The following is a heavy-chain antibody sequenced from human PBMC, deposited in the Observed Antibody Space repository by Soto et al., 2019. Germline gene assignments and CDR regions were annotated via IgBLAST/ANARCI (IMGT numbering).Heavy chain of an antibody. CDR2: IYYNANT. J-gene: IGHJ4*02. CDR1: GGSINSYY. V-gene: IGHV4-59*01. D-gene: IGHD5-18*01. CDR3: ARGYHGYSYANFDY. Sequence: QVQLQESGPGLVKPSETLSLTCNVSGGSINSYYWNWIRQPPGKGLEWIAYIYYNANTDSNPSLESRVTISRDTLNKHLSLKLSYVTAADTAVYYCARGYHGYSYANFDYWGQGILVTVSS.